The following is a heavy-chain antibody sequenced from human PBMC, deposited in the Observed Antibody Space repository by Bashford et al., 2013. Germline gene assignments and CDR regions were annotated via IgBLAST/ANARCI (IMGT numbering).Heavy chain of an antibody. CDR3: ARPNEQLWLPTGAFDI. D-gene: IGHD5-18*01. CDR2: IYPGDSDT. Sequence: WVRQMPGKGLEWMGIIYPGDSDTRYSPSFQGQVTISADKSISTAYLQWSSLKASDTAMYYCARPNEQLWLPTGAFDIWGQGTMVTVSS. J-gene: IGHJ3*02. V-gene: IGHV5-51*01.